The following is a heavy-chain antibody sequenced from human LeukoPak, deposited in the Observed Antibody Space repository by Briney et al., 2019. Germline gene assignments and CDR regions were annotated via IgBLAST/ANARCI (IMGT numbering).Heavy chain of an antibody. CDR2: ISGSGGST. D-gene: IGHD3-10*01. Sequence: PGGSLRLSCAASGFTFSSYAMSWVRQAPGKGLEWVSAISGSGGSTYYADSVKGRFTISRDNSKNTLYVQMNSLRPEDTAVYYCARDHLHIFGSGSYIDYWGQGTPVIVSS. V-gene: IGHV3-23*01. CDR1: GFTFSSYA. J-gene: IGHJ4*02. CDR3: ARDHLHIFGSGSYIDY.